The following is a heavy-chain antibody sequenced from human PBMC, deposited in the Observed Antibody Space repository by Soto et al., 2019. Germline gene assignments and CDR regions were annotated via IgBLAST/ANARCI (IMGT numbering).Heavy chain of an antibody. CDR2: IIPIFGTA. CDR1: GGTFSSYA. CDR3: ARMRAWQQLRSWFDP. V-gene: IGHV1-69*01. J-gene: IGHJ5*02. Sequence: QVQLVQSGAEVKKPGSSVKVSCKASGGTFSSYAISWVRQAPGQGLEWMGGIIPIFGTANYAQKFQGRVTITADESTSTAYMELSSVRSEDTAVYYCARMRAWQQLRSWFDPWGQGTLVTVSS. D-gene: IGHD6-13*01.